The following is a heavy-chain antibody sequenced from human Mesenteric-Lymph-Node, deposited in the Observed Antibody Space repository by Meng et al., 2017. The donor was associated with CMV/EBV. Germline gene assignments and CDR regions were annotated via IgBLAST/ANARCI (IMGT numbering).Heavy chain of an antibody. V-gene: IGHV3-23*01. D-gene: IGHD2-15*01. Sequence: GESLKISCAASGFTFNSYAMSWVRQAPGKGLEWVSTISGSANNTYYADSMKGRFTISRDNSKITLYLQMSSLTAEDTAVYYCAKRSTTQCSGGSCYTSYFDYWGQGTLVTVSS. CDR1: GFTFNSYA. CDR3: AKRSTTQCSGGSCYTSYFDY. CDR2: ISGSANNT. J-gene: IGHJ4*02.